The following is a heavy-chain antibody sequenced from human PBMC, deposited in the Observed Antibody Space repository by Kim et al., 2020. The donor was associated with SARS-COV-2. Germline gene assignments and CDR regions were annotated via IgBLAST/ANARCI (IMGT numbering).Heavy chain of an antibody. V-gene: IGHV4-59*08. D-gene: IGHD2-2*01. CDR1: GGSISSYY. CDR3: ARQLIYCSSTSCYDNYYYYGMDV. J-gene: IGHJ6*02. Sequence: SETLSLICTVSGGSISSYYWSWIRQPPGKGLEWIGYIYYSGSTNYNPSLKSRVTISVDTSKNQFSLKLSSVTAADTAVYYCARQLIYCSSTSCYDNYYYYGMDVWGQGTTVTVSS. CDR2: IYYSGST.